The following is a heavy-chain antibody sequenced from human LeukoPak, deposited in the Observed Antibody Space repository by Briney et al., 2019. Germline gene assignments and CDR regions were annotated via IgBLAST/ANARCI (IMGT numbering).Heavy chain of an antibody. CDR1: GGAISSGGYY. CDR3: ARAAHYDVLTGYSKPSPFDY. D-gene: IGHD3-9*01. Sequence: NPSETLSLTCNVSGGAISSGGYYWAWIRPHPGKGLGWVGYIYYSGSAYYNPSLKSRVIISIDTSKNQFSLKLNSVTAADTAVYYCARAAHYDVLTGYSKPSPFDYWGQGTLVTVSS. CDR2: IYYSGSA. V-gene: IGHV4-31*03. J-gene: IGHJ4*02.